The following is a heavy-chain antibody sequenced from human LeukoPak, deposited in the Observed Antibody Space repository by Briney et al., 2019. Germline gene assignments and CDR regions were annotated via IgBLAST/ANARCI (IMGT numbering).Heavy chain of an antibody. J-gene: IGHJ4*02. CDR3: ACGVDFSSGSKRGFDY. V-gene: IGHV3-48*01. Sequence: GGSQRLSCAASGFTFSSYSMNWVRQAPGKGLEWVSYMSRSSDTIYYADSVKGRFTISRDNAKSSLFLQMNSLRAEDTAIYYCACGVDFSSGSKRGFDYWGLGTLVTVSS. D-gene: IGHD3-3*01. CDR1: GFTFSSYS. CDR2: MSRSSDTI.